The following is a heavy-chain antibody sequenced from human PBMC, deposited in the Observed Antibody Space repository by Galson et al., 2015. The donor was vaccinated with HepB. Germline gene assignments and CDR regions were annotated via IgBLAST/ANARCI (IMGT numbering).Heavy chain of an antibody. V-gene: IGHV3-64D*06. CDR2: ISSNGGST. CDR3: MGWAWQLEREFAY. J-gene: IGHJ4*02. Sequence: SLRLSCAASGFALSSIDMHWVRQAPGKGLEYVAVISSNGGSTHYAESVKGRFTISRDNSKDMLYFQMSSLRDEDTAVYYCMGWAWQLEREFAYWGQGIPVTVPS. D-gene: IGHD1-1*01. CDR1: GFALSSID.